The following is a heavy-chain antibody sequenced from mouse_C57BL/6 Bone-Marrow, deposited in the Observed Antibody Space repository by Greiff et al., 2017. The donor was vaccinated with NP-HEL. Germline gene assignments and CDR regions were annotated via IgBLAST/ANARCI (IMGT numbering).Heavy chain of an antibody. CDR3: ARVYYYGSAWFDV. J-gene: IGHJ1*03. Sequence: EVMLVESGGGLVQPGGSVKLSCEASGFTFSDYYMYWVRQTPEKRLEWVAYISTGGGSTYYPDNVKGRSTMSRDKATNTPYLQMSRLKSEDTAMYFCARVYYYGSAWFDVWGTGTTVTVSS. V-gene: IGHV5-12*01. D-gene: IGHD1-1*01. CDR2: ISTGGGST. CDR1: GFTFSDYY.